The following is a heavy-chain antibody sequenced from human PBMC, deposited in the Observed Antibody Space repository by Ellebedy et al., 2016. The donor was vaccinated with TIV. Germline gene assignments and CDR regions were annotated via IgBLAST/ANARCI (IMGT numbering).Heavy chain of an antibody. J-gene: IGHJ4*02. CDR2: ISAYTGNT. V-gene: IGHV1-18*01. CDR1: GYAFGSYG. D-gene: IGHD5-12*01. CDR3: ARDMVQGMVARYLWFDY. Sequence: ASVKVSCKASGYAFGSYGISWVRQAPGQGLEWMGWISAYTGNTDYAQKFHGRVTMTTAISASTAYMELRSLRSDDTAVYYCARDMVQGMVARYLWFDYWGQGTLVTVSS.